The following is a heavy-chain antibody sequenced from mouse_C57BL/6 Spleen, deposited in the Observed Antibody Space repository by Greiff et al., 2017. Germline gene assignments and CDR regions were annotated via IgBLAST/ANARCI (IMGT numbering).Heavy chain of an antibody. J-gene: IGHJ2*01. V-gene: IGHV5-12*01. D-gene: IGHD2-5*01. CDR1: GFTFSDYY. CDR3: ARRGSNYDYFDY. CDR2: ISNGGGST. Sequence: EVMLVESGGGLVQPGGSLKLSCAASGFTFSDYYMYWVRQTPEKRLEWVAYISNGGGSTYYPDTVKGRVTISRDNAKNTLYLQMSRLKSEDTAMYYCARRGSNYDYFDYWGQGTTLTVSS.